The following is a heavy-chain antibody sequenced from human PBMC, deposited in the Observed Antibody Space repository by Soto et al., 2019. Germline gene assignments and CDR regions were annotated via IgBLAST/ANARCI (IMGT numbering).Heavy chain of an antibody. J-gene: IGHJ6*02. CDR1: GLTFSKAW. Sequence: GSLRLSCAASGLTFSKAWMSWVRQAPGKGLEWIGEINHSGSTNYNPSLKSRVTISVDTSKNQFSLKLSSVTAADTAVYYCACIARGRIAAAERGTSAYGMDVWGQGTTVTVSS. CDR2: INHSGST. D-gene: IGHD6-13*01. V-gene: IGHV4-34*08. CDR3: ACIARGRIAAAERGTSAYGMDV.